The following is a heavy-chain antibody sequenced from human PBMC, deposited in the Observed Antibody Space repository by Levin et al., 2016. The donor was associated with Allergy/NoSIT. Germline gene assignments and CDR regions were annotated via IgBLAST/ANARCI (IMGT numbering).Heavy chain of an antibody. D-gene: IGHD4-17*01. V-gene: IGHV4-59*01. J-gene: IGHJ2*01. Sequence: WIRQPPGKGLEWIGYIYYSGSTNYNPSLKSRVTISVDTSKNQFSLKLSSVTAADTAVYYCARAGNYGDWYFDLWGRGTLVTVSS. CDR3: ARAGNYGDWYFDL. CDR2: IYYSGST.